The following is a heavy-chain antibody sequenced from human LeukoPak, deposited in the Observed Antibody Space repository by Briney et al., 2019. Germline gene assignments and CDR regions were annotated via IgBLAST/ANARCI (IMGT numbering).Heavy chain of an antibody. CDR3: ARSGSSYYDSSGYYYRYYGMDV. CDR1: GDSVSSNSAA. CDR2: TYYRSKWYN. J-gene: IGHJ6*02. V-gene: IGHV6-1*01. D-gene: IGHD3-22*01. Sequence: SQTLSLTCAISGDSVSSNSAAWNWIRQSPSRGLEWLGRTYYRSKWYNDYAVSVKSRITINPDTSKNQFSLQLNSVTPEDTAVYYCARSGSSYYDSSGYYYRYYGMDVWGQGTTVTVSS.